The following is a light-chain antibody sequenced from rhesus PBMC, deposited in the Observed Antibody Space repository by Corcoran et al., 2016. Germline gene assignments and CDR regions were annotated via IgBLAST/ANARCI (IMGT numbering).Light chain of an antibody. CDR2: ATS. CDR3: HQYSSWWS. CDR1: QSVSRS. J-gene: IGKJ1*01. V-gene: IGKV3-42*03. Sequence: EIVLTQSPATLSLSPGERAILSRRASQSVSRSLVWYQQKPEHPPRLLCYATSNRAPGTPDRFSGSGSGTDFPLTISSLEPEGFAVYYCHQYSSWWSVGQGTKVEIK.